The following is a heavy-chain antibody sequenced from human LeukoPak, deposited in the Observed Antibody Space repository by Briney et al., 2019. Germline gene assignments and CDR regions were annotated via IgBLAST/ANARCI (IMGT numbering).Heavy chain of an antibody. CDR3: VRRHCSSTTSCPTGDYYYFGMDV. Sequence: GGSLRLSCAACGFTFSSFDMHWVGPVRGKGLEWVSGIGPGGETYYAVSVKGRFTISRLNAKNSLHLPISSLRAADTAVYYCVRRHCSSTTSCPTGDYYYFGMDVWGQGTRDSVS. CDR2: IGPGGET. V-gene: IGHV3-13*04. CDR1: GFTFSSFD. D-gene: IGHD2-2*01. J-gene: IGHJ6*02.